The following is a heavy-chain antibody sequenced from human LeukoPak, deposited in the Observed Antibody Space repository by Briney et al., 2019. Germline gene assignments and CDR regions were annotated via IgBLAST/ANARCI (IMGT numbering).Heavy chain of an antibody. J-gene: IGHJ4*02. D-gene: IGHD2-15*01. CDR1: GFTFSSYA. V-gene: IGHV3-23*01. Sequence: PGGSLRLSCAASGFTFSSYAMSWVRQAPGKGLEWVSGTSGSGDSTYHAGSVKGRFTISRDNSKNTLYLQMNSLRVEDTAVYYCAKNGGSQCYSHLDSWGQGTLVSVSS. CDR3: AKNGGSQCYSHLDS. CDR2: TSGSGDST.